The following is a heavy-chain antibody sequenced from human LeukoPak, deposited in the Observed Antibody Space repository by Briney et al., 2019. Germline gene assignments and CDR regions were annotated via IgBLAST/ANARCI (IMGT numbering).Heavy chain of an antibody. Sequence: GGSLRLSCAASGFSVSDNYMNWVRQAPGKGLEWVSVIYSGGGGGSIYYADSVKGRFTLSRDNAKNSLYLQMTSLRAEDTAVYYCARPQRISGYFDWLPFDYWGQGTLVTVSS. CDR2: IYSGGGGGSI. J-gene: IGHJ4*02. CDR1: GFSVSDNY. V-gene: IGHV3-66*01. D-gene: IGHD3-9*01. CDR3: ARPQRISGYFDWLPFDY.